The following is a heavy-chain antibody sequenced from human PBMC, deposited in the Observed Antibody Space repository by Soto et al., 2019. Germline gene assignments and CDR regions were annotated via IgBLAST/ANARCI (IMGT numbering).Heavy chain of an antibody. CDR3: ARDPGAGDCGGYSHYGMEV. CDR1: GGSISSSNW. CDR2: IYHSGST. V-gene: IGHV4-4*02. Sequence: QVQLQESGPGLVKPSGTLSLTCAVSGGSISSSNWWSWVRQPPGKGLEWIGEIYHSGSTNYNPSPNRRGTLALAKSKTRFSRKLSSVPAADTAVYSCARDPGAGDCGGYSHYGMEVWGQGTTVTVSS. D-gene: IGHD2-21*02. J-gene: IGHJ6*02.